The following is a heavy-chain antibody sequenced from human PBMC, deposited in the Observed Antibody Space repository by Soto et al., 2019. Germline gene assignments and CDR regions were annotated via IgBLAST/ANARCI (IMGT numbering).Heavy chain of an antibody. CDR1: GFTFSSYS. V-gene: IGHV3-21*01. D-gene: IGHD6-19*01. CDR2: ISSSSSYI. J-gene: IGHJ4*02. Sequence: PGGSLRLSCAASGFTFSSYSMNWVRQAPGKGLEWVSSISSSSSYIYYADSVKGRFTISRDNAKNSLYLQMSSLRAEDTAVYYCARDRLPYSSGWYPMTDFDYWGQGTLVTVSS. CDR3: ARDRLPYSSGWYPMTDFDY.